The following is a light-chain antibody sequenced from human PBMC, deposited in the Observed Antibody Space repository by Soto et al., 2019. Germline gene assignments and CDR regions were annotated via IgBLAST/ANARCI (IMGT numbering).Light chain of an antibody. Sequence: EIVLTQSPGTLSLSPGERATLSCRASQRISNSYLAWYQHKPGQAPRLLLYDASSRATGIADRVSGSGSGTDFTLTISRLEPEDFAVYYCQQDARPPFAFGQWTKVEIK. CDR3: QQDARPPFA. V-gene: IGKV3-20*01. CDR2: DAS. CDR1: QRISNSY. J-gene: IGKJ2*01.